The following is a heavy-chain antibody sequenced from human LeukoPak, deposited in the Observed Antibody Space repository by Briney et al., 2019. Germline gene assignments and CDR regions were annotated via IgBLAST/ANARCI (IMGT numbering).Heavy chain of an antibody. Sequence: GGSLRLSCVASGFTFSNYWMTWVRQAPGKGLEWVASIKEDGSEKYYVDSVKGRFTLSRDNAKNSLYLQMDNLRAEDTAVYYCARDKSAGADTGSSFYYWGQGALVTVSS. D-gene: IGHD3-10*01. CDR3: ARDKSAGADTGSSFYY. CDR1: GFTFSNYW. V-gene: IGHV3-7*03. J-gene: IGHJ4*02. CDR2: IKEDGSEK.